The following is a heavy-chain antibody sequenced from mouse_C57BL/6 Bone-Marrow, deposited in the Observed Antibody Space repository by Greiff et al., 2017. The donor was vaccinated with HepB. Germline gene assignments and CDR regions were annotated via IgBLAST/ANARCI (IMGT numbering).Heavy chain of an antibody. CDR1: GFTVSDYY. D-gene: IGHD1-1*01. CDR3: ARDFYYGSTFDV. CDR2: INYDGSST. V-gene: IGHV5-16*01. Sequence: EVKLVESEGGLVQPGSSMKLSCTASGFTVSDYYMAWVRQVPEKGLEWVANINYDGSSTYYLDSLKSRFIISRDNAKNILYLQMSSLKSEDTATYYCARDFYYGSTFDVWGTGTTVTVSS. J-gene: IGHJ1*03.